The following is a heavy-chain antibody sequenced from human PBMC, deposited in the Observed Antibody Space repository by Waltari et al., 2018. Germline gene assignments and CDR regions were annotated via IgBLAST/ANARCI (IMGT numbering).Heavy chain of an antibody. CDR3: ARPVRISGNYGLDV. J-gene: IGHJ6*02. Sequence: EIQLVQSGGGLVQPGGSLRLSCAASGFSFDAYSLNWVRQAPGKGLEWVSYITGSSRTIYYADSVRGRFTVSRDNAKNSLYLQMNSLRAEDTAVYFCARPVRISGNYGLDVWGHGTTVIVSS. D-gene: IGHD3-3*01. CDR1: GFSFDAYS. CDR2: ITGSSRTI. V-gene: IGHV3-48*01.